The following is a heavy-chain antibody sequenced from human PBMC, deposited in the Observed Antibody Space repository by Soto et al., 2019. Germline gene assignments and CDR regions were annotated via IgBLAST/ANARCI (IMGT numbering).Heavy chain of an antibody. V-gene: IGHV1-8*01. D-gene: IGHD3-10*01. CDR1: GYTFTSYD. Sequence: ASVKVSCKASGYTFTSYDINWVRQATGQGLEWMGWMNPNSGNTGYAQKFQGRVTMTRNTSISTAYMELSSLRSEDTAVYYCARGPITMVRGVIAHYYYYYMDVWGKGTTVTVSS. J-gene: IGHJ6*03. CDR3: ARGPITMVRGVIAHYYYYYMDV. CDR2: MNPNSGNT.